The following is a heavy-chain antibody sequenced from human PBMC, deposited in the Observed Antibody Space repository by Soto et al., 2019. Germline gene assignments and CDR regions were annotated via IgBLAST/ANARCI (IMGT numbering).Heavy chain of an antibody. J-gene: IGHJ4*02. V-gene: IGHV4-31*03. Sequence: PSETLSLTSTVSGGSISSGTSYWSWIRQRPGKGLEWIGYIFYSGSFYYTPSLRGRVMILADTSKNQFTLRLSPVTAADTAVYYCARAPETPSILGVALPYFFDYWGRGALVTVSS. CDR2: IFYSGSF. CDR3: ARAPETPSILGVALPYFFDY. D-gene: IGHD3-3*01. CDR1: GGSISSGTSY.